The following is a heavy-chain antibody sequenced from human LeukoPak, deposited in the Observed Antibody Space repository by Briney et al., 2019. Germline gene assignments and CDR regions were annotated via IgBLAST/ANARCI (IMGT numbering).Heavy chain of an antibody. CDR2: ISGSGGST. CDR1: GFTFSSYA. Sequence: GGSLRLSCAASGFTFSSYAMSWVRQAPGKGLEWVSAISGSGGSTYYADSVKGRFTISRDNSKNTLYLQMNSLRAEDTAVYYCAKDTAMVYYYYGMDVWGKGTTVTVSS. CDR3: AKDTAMVYYYYGMDV. J-gene: IGHJ6*04. D-gene: IGHD5-18*01. V-gene: IGHV3-23*01.